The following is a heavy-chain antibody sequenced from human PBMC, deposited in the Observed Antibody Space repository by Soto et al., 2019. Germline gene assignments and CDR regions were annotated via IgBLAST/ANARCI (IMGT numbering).Heavy chain of an antibody. D-gene: IGHD2-21*02. CDR3: ARDPSVVTSNDY. CDR2: ISSSGSTI. CDR1: GFTYSDYY. J-gene: IGHJ4*02. Sequence: GGSLRLSCAASGFTYSDYYMSWIRQAPGKGLEWVSYISSSGSTIYYADSVKGRFTISRDNAKNSLYLQMNSLRAEDTAVYYCARDPSVVTSNDYWGQGTLVTVSS. V-gene: IGHV3-11*01.